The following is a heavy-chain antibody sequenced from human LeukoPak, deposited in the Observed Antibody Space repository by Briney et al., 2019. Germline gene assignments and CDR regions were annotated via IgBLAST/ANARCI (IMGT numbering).Heavy chain of an antibody. CDR3: AKCRSYYDILTGPMDV. CDR2: ISYDGSNK. D-gene: IGHD3-9*01. CDR1: GFTFSSYG. Sequence: GGSLRLSCAASGFTFSSYGMHWVRQAPGKGLEWVAVISYDGSNKYYADSVKGRFTISRDNSKNTLYLQMNSLRAEDTAVYYCAKCRSYYDILTGPMDVWGKGTTVTVSS. J-gene: IGHJ6*03. V-gene: IGHV3-30*18.